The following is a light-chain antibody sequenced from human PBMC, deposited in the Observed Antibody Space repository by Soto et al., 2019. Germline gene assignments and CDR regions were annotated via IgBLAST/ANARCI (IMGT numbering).Light chain of an antibody. CDR1: SSDVGGYNY. CDR2: DVY. J-gene: IGLJ1*01. Sequence: QSVQTQPRSVSGSPGQSVAISCSGTSSDVGGYNYVTWYQQYPGKAPKLMIYDVYKRPSGVPDRLSGSKSGNTASPLISGLQAADEADYYCCSFAGSFYVFGVGTKVTVL. V-gene: IGLV2-11*01. CDR3: CSFAGSFYV.